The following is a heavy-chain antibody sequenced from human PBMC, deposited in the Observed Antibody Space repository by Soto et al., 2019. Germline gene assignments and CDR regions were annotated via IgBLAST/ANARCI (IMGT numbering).Heavy chain of an antibody. Sequence: GGSLRLSCAASGFTFSSYAMHWVRQAPGKGLEWVAVISDDGSSKYYADSVKGRFTISRDNPKNTLYLQMNSLRAEDTAVYYCANTDYYYYGMDVWGQGTTVTVSS. J-gene: IGHJ6*02. CDR1: GFTFSSYA. V-gene: IGHV3-30-3*01. CDR3: ANTDYYYYGMDV. CDR2: ISDDGSSK.